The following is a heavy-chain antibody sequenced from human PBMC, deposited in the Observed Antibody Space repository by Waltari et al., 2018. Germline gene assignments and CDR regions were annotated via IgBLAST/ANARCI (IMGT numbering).Heavy chain of an antibody. J-gene: IGHJ4*02. Sequence: QVQLQESGPRLVTPSETLSVTCTVSGGSVSSGTSSWSWIRQPPGRGLEWIGYLYYSGSTNYNPSLKSRGTISIDTSQNQFSLNLNSVTAADTAVYYCARGLGERYYLDHFDSWGQGTLVTVSS. D-gene: IGHD1-26*01. CDR2: LYYSGST. CDR3: ARGLGERYYLDHFDS. CDR1: GGSVSSGTSS. V-gene: IGHV4-61*01.